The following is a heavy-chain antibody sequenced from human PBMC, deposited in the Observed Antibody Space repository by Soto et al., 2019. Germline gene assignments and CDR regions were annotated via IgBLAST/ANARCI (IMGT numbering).Heavy chain of an antibody. Sequence: QVQLVQSGAEVKKPGSSVKVSCKASGGTFSSYAISWVRQAPGQGLEWMGGIIPIFGTANYAQKFQDGVTITADESTSTAYMELSSLRSEDTAVYYCASPPSSNRYYYGMDVWGQGTTVTVSS. CDR1: GGTFSSYA. J-gene: IGHJ6*02. CDR3: ASPPSSNRYYYGMDV. CDR2: IIPIFGTA. D-gene: IGHD4-4*01. V-gene: IGHV1-69*12.